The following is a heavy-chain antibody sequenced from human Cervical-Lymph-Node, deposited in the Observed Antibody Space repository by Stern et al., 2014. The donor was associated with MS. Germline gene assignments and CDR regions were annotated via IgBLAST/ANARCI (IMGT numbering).Heavy chain of an antibody. CDR1: GFTFSSYS. J-gene: IGHJ4*02. Sequence: EVHLVESGGGLVKPGGSLRLSCAASGFTFSSYSMNWVRQAPGKGLEWVSSISSSSSYIYYADSVKGRFTISRDNAKNSLYLQMNSLRAEDTAVYYCARQSLGLGEFGYWGQGTLVTVSS. CDR3: ARQSLGLGEFGY. CDR2: ISSSSSYI. V-gene: IGHV3-21*01. D-gene: IGHD3-16*01.